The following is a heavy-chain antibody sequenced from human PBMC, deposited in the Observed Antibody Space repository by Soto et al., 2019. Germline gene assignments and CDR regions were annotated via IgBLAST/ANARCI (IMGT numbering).Heavy chain of an antibody. CDR3: ARGALFGAQQNWFDP. D-gene: IGHD3-10*01. Sequence: ASVKVSCKASGYTFSGYAIGWVRQAPGQGLAWMGWVSAYTGHTDYAQNLQGRVSMTTDTSTSTAYMKLSSVTAADTAVYYCARGALFGAQQNWFDPWGQGTLATVSS. CDR1: GYTFSGYA. V-gene: IGHV1-18*01. CDR2: VSAYTGHT. J-gene: IGHJ5*02.